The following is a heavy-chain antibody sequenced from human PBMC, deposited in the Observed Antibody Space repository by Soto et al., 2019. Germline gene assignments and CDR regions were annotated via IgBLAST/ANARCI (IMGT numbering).Heavy chain of an antibody. CDR2: IYYTGST. CDR3: ARWPLAWPDLKGAFDI. D-gene: IGHD5-12*01. V-gene: IGHV4-61*01. CDR1: GGSVSSGSHQ. J-gene: IGHJ3*02. Sequence: SETQSLTCTVSGGSVSSGSHQWSWIRQSPGKGLEWIGYIYYTGSTNYNPSLKSRGTISVDTSKNQFSLKLTSVTAADTAVYYCARWPLAWPDLKGAFDIWGQGTMVTVSS.